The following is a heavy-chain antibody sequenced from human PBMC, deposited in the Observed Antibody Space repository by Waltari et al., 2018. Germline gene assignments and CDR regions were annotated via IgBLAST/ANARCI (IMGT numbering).Heavy chain of an antibody. J-gene: IGHJ5*02. D-gene: IGHD2-15*01. CDR2: IYYSGST. CDR1: GGPISRRSYY. Sequence: QLQMQEAGTGMVKPSETLSLTCTVPGGPISRRSYYSGWLRKPPGKGLEWIGSIYYSGSTYYNPSLKSRVTISVDTSKNQFSLKLSSVTAADTAVYYCARVGVVVRVRCFDPWGQGTLVTVSS. CDR3: ARVGVVVRVRCFDP. V-gene: IGHV4-39*07.